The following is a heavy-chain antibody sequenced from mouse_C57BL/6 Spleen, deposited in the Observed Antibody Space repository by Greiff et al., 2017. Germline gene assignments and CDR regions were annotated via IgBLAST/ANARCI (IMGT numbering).Heavy chain of an antibody. V-gene: IGHV5-12*01. CDR2: LSNGGCST. Sequence: DVKLVESGGGLVQPGGSLKLSCAASGFTFSDYYMYWVRQTPEKRLEWVAYLSNGGCSTYYPDTVKGRFTISRDNAKNTLYLQMSRLKSKDTAMXYCARPLYYGSIYEIYAMDYWGQGTSVTVSS. J-gene: IGHJ4*01. CDR3: ARPLYYGSIYEIYAMDY. D-gene: IGHD1-1*01. CDR1: GFTFSDYY.